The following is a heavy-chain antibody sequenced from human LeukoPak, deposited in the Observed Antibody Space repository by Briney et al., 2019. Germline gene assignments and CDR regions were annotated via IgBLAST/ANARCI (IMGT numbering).Heavy chain of an antibody. CDR3: AKLDYYDTH. D-gene: IGHD3-22*01. CDR2: ITGSSAST. J-gene: IGHJ4*02. V-gene: IGHV3-23*01. Sequence: GGSLRLSCAASGFTFSSYAMSWVRQAPGKGLEWVSSITGSSASTYYADSVKGRFTISRDNSKNTLYLQVNSLRAEDTAVYFCAKLDYYDTHWGQGTLVTVSS. CDR1: GFTFSSYA.